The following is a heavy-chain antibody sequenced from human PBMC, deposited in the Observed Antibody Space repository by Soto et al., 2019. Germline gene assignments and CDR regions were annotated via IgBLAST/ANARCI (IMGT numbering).Heavy chain of an antibody. CDR2: ISAYNGNT. CDR1: GYTFTSYG. V-gene: IGHV1-18*01. CDR3: ARLGYCSSTSCYFIDY. D-gene: IGHD2-2*01. J-gene: IGHJ4*02. Sequence: ASVKVSCKASGYTFTSYGISWVRQAPGQGLEWMGWISAYNGNTNYAQKLQGRVTMTTDTSTSTAYVELRSLRSDDTAVYYCARLGYCSSTSCYFIDYWGQGTLVTVSS.